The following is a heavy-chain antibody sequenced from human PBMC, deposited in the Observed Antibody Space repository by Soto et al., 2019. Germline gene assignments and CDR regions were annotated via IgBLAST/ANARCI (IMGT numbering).Heavy chain of an antibody. CDR3: ARACGGDCYDPSAHAFDI. CDR2: ISAYNGNT. V-gene: IGHV1-18*01. D-gene: IGHD2-21*01. J-gene: IGHJ3*02. Sequence: GASVKVSCKASGDTFTSYGISWVRQAPGQGLEWMGWISAYNGNTNYAQKLQGRVTMTTDTSTSTAYMELRSLRSDDTAVYYCARACGGDCYDPSAHAFDIWGQGTMVTVSS. CDR1: GDTFTSYG.